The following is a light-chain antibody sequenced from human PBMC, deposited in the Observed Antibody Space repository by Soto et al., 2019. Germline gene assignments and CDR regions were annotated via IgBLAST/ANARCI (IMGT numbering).Light chain of an antibody. CDR1: SSDVGGYKH. J-gene: IGLJ3*02. V-gene: IGLV2-14*03. CDR3: SSYTTTTSWV. CDR2: EVS. Sequence: QSAPTQPASVSGSPGQSITISCSGTSSDVGGYKHVSWYQQYPGEAPKLMIYEVSNRPSGVSNRFSGSKSGNTASLIISGLQAEDEADYYCSSYTTTTSWVFGGGTKVTVL.